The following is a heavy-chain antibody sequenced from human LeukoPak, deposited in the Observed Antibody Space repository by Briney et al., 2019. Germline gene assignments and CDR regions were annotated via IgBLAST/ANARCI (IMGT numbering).Heavy chain of an antibody. CDR1: GYTFTSYD. V-gene: IGHV1-8*01. CDR3: ARGIGSGYARNY. D-gene: IGHD5-12*01. J-gene: IGHJ4*02. CDR2: MNPNSGNT. Sequence: GASVKVSCKASGYTFTSYDINWVRQATGQGLEWMGWMNPNSGNTGYAQKFQGRVTMARSTSISTAYMELSSLRSEDTAVYYCARGIGSGYARNYWGRGTLVTVSS.